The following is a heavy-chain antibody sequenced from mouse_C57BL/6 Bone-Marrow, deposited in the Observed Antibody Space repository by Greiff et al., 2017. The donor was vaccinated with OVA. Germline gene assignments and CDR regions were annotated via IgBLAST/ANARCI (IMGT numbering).Heavy chain of an antibody. J-gene: IGHJ1*03. Sequence: VQLQQPGAELVMPGASVKLSCKASGYTFTDYYMNWVKQSHGKSLEWIGDINPNNGGTRYNQKFKGKATLTVDKSSSTAYMELRSLTFEDSAVYYCARPLDYYGSSYWYFDVWGTGTTVTVSS. CDR2: INPNNGGT. V-gene: IGHV1-26*01. D-gene: IGHD1-1*01. CDR1: GYTFTDYY. CDR3: ARPLDYYGSSYWYFDV.